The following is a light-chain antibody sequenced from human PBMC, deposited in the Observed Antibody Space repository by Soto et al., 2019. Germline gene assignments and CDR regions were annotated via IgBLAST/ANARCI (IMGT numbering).Light chain of an antibody. CDR1: QDIHNR. Sequence: DIQMTQSPSSLSASVGDRVIITCRASQDIHNRLGWFQQKSEKARKSLIYRASNLQSGVPSRFVGSGSGTAFTLGINRLQPVYFSTYYCQQLNSYPRVTFGQGTRLEIK. V-gene: IGKV1D-16*01. CDR3: QQLNSYPRVT. CDR2: RAS. J-gene: IGKJ5*01.